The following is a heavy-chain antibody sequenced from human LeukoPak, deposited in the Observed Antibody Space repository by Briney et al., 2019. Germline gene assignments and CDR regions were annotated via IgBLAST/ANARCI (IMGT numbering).Heavy chain of an antibody. D-gene: IGHD3-22*01. V-gene: IGHV1-18*01. CDR2: ISVYIGNT. CDR3: ARDYYDSSGPQIDY. Sequence: ASVKVSCKASGYTFLSYGISWVRQAPGQGLEWMGWISVYIGNTNYAQKLQGRVTMTTDTSTSTAYMELRSLRSEDTAVYYCARDYYDSSGPQIDYWGQGTLVTVSS. CDR1: GYTFLSYG. J-gene: IGHJ4*02.